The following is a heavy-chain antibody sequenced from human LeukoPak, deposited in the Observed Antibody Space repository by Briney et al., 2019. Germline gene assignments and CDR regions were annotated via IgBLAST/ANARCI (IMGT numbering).Heavy chain of an antibody. CDR3: ARFSKYHDSSVHYLDY. CDR1: GDSVTGYY. Sequence: SETLSLTCTVSGDSVTGYYWSWVRQSPEKGLESIGFIYYTGITYYNPSFKSRVTISIHTSQNQFSPRLTSVTAADTAVYYCARFSKYHDSSVHYLDYWGQGTLVSVSS. J-gene: IGHJ4*02. D-gene: IGHD3-22*01. CDR2: IYYTGIT. V-gene: IGHV4-59*02.